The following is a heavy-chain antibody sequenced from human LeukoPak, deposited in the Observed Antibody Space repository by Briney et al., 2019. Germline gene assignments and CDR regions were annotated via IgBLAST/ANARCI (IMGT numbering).Heavy chain of an antibody. CDR1: GGPISSYY. D-gene: IGHD1-26*01. V-gene: IGHV4-59*01. CDR2: IYYSGST. J-gene: IGHJ4*02. CDR3: ARGGSYYRYYFDY. Sequence: SETLSLTCTVSGGPISSYYWSWIRQPPGKGLEWIGYIYYSGSTNYNPSLKSRVTISVDTSKNQFSLKLSSVTAADTAVYYCARGGSYYRYYFDYWGQGTLVTVSS.